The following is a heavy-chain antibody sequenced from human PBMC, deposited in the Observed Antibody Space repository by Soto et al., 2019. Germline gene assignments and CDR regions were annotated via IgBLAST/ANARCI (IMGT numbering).Heavy chain of an antibody. Sequence: SGPTLVNPTQTLTLTCTFSGFSLSTSGVGVGWIRKPPGKALEWLALIYWNDEKRYSPSLKSRLTITKNTSKNQMVLTITKMEPVDTATYYCAHRYYDFWSGPPTSNWFDPWGQGTLVTVSS. V-gene: IGHV2-5*01. D-gene: IGHD3-3*01. J-gene: IGHJ5*02. CDR2: IYWNDEK. CDR1: GFSLSTSGVG. CDR3: AHRYYDFWSGPPTSNWFDP.